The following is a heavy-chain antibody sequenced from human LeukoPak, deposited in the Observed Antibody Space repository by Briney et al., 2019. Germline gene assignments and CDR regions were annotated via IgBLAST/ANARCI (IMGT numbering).Heavy chain of an antibody. D-gene: IGHD3-10*01. CDR3: ARTTMVRGTYYMDV. J-gene: IGHJ6*03. V-gene: IGHV4-59*01. CDR1: GGSISSYY. CDR2: IYYSGST. Sequence: SETLSLTCTVSGGSISSYYWSWIRQPPGKGLEWIGYIYYSGSTNYNPSLKSRVTISVDTSKNQFSLKLSSVTAADTAVYYCARTTMVRGTYYMDVWGKGTTVTISS.